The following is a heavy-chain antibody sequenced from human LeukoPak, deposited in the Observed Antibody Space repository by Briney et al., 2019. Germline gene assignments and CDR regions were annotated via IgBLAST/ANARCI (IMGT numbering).Heavy chain of an antibody. D-gene: IGHD2/OR15-2a*01. J-gene: IGHJ6*04. Sequence: SETLSLTCAVHGGSFSDYYWNWIRQPPGKGLEWIGEINHSGTTNYNPSLKSRVTISVDTSKNQFSLRLSSVTAADTAVYYCARGLRLPSRSTPAVPHVWGKGTTVTVSA. CDR3: ARGLRLPSRSTPAVPHV. CDR2: INHSGTT. CDR1: GGSFSDYY. V-gene: IGHV4-34*01.